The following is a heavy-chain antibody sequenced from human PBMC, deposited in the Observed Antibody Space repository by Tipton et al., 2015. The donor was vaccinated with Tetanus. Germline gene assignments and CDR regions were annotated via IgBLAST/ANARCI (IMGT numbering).Heavy chain of an antibody. CDR1: GYIFTGYF. CDR3: TRGSSRQLPFDK. CDR2: INPNTDGT. Sequence: QVQLVQSGAEVKQPGASVKVSCKASGYIFTGYFIHWVRQAPGKGLEWMGWINPNTDGTNFAQKLQGRVPMTRDKSISTAFMELRGLRSDDTAVYFCTRGSSRQLPFDKWGQGSLIRVS. V-gene: IGHV1-2*02. D-gene: IGHD2-2*01. J-gene: IGHJ4*02.